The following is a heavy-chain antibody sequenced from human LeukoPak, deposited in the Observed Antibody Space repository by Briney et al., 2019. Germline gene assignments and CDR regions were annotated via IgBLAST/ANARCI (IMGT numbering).Heavy chain of an antibody. Sequence: PGRSLRLSCAASGFTFSSYAMHWVRQAPGKGLEWVAVISYDGSNKYYADSVKGRFTISRDNSKNTLYLQMNSLRAEDTAVYYCAKDPVGDYFDYWGQGTLVTVSS. CDR3: AKDPVGDYFDY. CDR1: GFTFSSYA. CDR2: ISYDGSNK. V-gene: IGHV3-30*04. J-gene: IGHJ4*02. D-gene: IGHD3-16*01.